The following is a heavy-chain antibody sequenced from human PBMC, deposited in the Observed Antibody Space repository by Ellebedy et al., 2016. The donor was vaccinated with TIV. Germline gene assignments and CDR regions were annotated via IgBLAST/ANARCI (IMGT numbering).Heavy chain of an antibody. D-gene: IGHD5-12*01. CDR3: ARGALQYSGYDDLDY. CDR1: GYTFTDYY. V-gene: IGHV1-2*02. CDR2: INPKSGGT. J-gene: IGHJ4*02. Sequence: ASVKVSCKASGYTFTDYYIHWVRQAPGQGLEWMGWINPKSGGTNYAQKFQGRVTMTRDTSISPAYMEVTSLKSDDAAVFYCARGALQYSGYDDLDYWGQGTLVAVSS.